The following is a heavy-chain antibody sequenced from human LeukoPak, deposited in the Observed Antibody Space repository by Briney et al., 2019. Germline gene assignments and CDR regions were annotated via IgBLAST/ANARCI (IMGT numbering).Heavy chain of an antibody. CDR3: ARRGSVQAIDP. CDR1: GFTFSSSW. D-gene: IGHD1-26*01. V-gene: IGHV3-74*03. Sequence: GGSLRLSCVASGFTFSSSWMHWVRQAPGKGLVWVSRINSDGSSTTYADSVKGRFTVSRGSAKNTLYLQMNSLRVEDTAVYYCARRGSVQAIDPWGXXTLVTVSX. CDR2: INSDGSST. J-gene: IGHJ5*02.